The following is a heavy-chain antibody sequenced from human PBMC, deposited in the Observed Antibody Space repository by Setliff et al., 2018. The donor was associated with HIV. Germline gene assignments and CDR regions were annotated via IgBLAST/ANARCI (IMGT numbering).Heavy chain of an antibody. D-gene: IGHD3-10*01. CDR2: MNPNSGNT. CDR1: GGTFSSYA. J-gene: IGHJ5*02. V-gene: IGHV1-8*02. CDR3: ARFPVFKWFAKRQGWFDL. Sequence: ASVKVSCKASGGTFSSYAISWVRQAPGQGLEWMGWMNPNSGNTGYAQKFQGRVTMTRDTSTSTVYMELSSLRSEDTAVYYCARFPVFKWFAKRQGWFDLWGQGTLVTVSS.